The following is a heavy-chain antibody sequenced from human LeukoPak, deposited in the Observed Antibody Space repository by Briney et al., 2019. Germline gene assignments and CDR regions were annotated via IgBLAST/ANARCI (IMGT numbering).Heavy chain of an antibody. CDR3: ARQFISAPTLGDLEFDP. D-gene: IGHD3-16*01. CDR1: GYTFTDYY. V-gene: IGHV1-2*02. CDR2: INPNSGGT. Sequence: ASVKVSCKASGYTFTDYYMHWVRQAPGQGLEWMGWINPNSGGTNYAQKFQGRVTMTRDTSISTAYMDLSRLRSDDTAVYYCARQFISAPTLGDLEFDPWGQGTLVTVSS. J-gene: IGHJ5*02.